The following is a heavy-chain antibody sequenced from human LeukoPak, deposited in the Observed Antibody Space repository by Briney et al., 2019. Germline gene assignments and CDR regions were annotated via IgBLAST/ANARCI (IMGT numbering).Heavy chain of an antibody. D-gene: IGHD3-10*01. V-gene: IGHV3-33*01. CDR1: GFTFSSYG. Sequence: GSLRLSCAASGFTFSSYGMHWVRQAPGKGLEWVAVIWYDGSNKYYADSVKGRFTISRDNSKNTLYLQMNSLRAEDTAVYYCARTVELLWFGELSQADFDYWGQGTLVTVSS. CDR2: IWYDGSNK. J-gene: IGHJ4*02. CDR3: ARTVELLWFGELSQADFDY.